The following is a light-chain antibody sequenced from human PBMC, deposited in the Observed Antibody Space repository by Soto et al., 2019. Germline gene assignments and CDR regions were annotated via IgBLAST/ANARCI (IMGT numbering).Light chain of an antibody. CDR1: QSISIW. Sequence: DIQMTQSPSTLSASVGDRVTITCRARQSISIWLAWYQQKPGKAPKLLIYDASILGSGVPSRFSGSGSGTEFTLTHSRLPADYFANLYWQNYNTYPTFGQGTKVEIK. CDR3: QNYNTYPT. V-gene: IGKV1-5*01. J-gene: IGKJ1*01. CDR2: DAS.